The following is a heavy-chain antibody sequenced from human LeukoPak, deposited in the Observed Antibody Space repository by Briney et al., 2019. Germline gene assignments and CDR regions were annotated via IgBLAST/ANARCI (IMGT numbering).Heavy chain of an antibody. CDR3: ARSSGDRSGLDAFDI. CDR1: GGSISSSSYY. V-gene: IGHV4-39*01. CDR2: IYYSGST. Sequence: PSETLSLTCTVSGGSISSSSYYWGWIRQPPGKGLEWIGSIYYSGSTYYNPSLKSRVTISVDTSKNQFSLKLSSVTAADTAVYYCARSSGDRSGLDAFDIWGQGTMVTVSS. J-gene: IGHJ3*02. D-gene: IGHD3-22*01.